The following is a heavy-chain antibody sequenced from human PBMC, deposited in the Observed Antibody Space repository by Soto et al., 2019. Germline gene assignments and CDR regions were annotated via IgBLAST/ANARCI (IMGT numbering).Heavy chain of an antibody. J-gene: IGHJ6*02. V-gene: IGHV1-18*01. CDR3: VMVDNYVTPTPQDV. D-gene: IGHD3-16*01. Sequence: QVQLVQSGDEVKKPGASVKVSCKASGYIFVNYGIAWVRQAPGQGLEWMGWITPYTGNTHSASKVQGRLTMTTDTSTSTAYMDLGSLTSDDTAVYYCVMVDNYVTPTPQDVWGQGTTVTVSS. CDR2: ITPYTGNT. CDR1: GYIFVNYG.